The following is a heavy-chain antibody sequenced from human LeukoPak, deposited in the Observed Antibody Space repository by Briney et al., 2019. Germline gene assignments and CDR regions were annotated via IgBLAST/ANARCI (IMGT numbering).Heavy chain of an antibody. CDR3: ARRAAAGFFDY. D-gene: IGHD6-13*01. J-gene: IGHJ4*02. V-gene: IGHV1-2*02. Sequence: ASVKVSCKASGYTFTGYYMHWVRQAPGQGLEWMGWINPNSGGTNYAQKFQGRVTMTRDMSTSTVYMELSSLRSEDTAVYYCARRAAAGFFDYWGQGTLVTVSS. CDR1: GYTFTGYY. CDR2: INPNSGGT.